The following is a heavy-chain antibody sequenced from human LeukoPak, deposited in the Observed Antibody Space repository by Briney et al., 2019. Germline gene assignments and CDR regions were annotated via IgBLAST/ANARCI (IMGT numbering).Heavy chain of an antibody. D-gene: IGHD1-7*01. CDR1: GFTSSSYW. V-gene: IGHV3-7*01. CDR3: ARESLVSGTTRGNYYYYGMDV. Sequence: GGSLRLSCAASGFTSSSYWMSWVRQGPGKGLEWVANIKQVGSEKYYVDSAKGRFTISRDNAKNSLYLQMNSLRAEDTAVYFCARESLVSGTTRGNYYYYGMDVWGRGTTVTVSS. CDR2: IKQVGSEK. J-gene: IGHJ6*02.